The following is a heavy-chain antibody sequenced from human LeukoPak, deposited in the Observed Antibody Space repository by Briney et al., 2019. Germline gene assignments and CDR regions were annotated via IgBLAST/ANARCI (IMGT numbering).Heavy chain of an antibody. J-gene: IGHJ3*02. CDR2: IYTSGST. V-gene: IGHV4-61*02. D-gene: IGHD3-9*01. Sequence: SQTLSLTCTVSGGSISSGSYYWSWIRQPAGKGLEWIGRIYTSGSTYYNPSLKSRVTISVDTSKNQFSLKLSSVTAADTAVYYCARVEPGYYDILTGYYLDFDAFDIWGQGTMVTVSS. CDR1: GGSISSGSYY. CDR3: ARVEPGYYDILTGYYLDFDAFDI.